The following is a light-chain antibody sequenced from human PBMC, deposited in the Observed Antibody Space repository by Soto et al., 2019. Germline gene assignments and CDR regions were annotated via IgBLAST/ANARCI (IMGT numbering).Light chain of an antibody. CDR3: AAWDDSLRGVV. CDR1: SSNIQSNY. CDR2: RNN. Sequence: QLVLTQPPSASETPGQRVTISCSGSSSNIQSNYVFWYQQLPGTAPKLVIYRNNQRPSGVPDRFSGSKSGTSASLAISGLRSEDEADYYCAAWDDSLRGVVFGGGTKLTVL. V-gene: IGLV1-47*01. J-gene: IGLJ2*01.